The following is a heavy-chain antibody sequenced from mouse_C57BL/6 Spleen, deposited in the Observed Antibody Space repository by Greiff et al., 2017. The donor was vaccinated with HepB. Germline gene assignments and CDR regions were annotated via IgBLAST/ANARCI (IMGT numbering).Heavy chain of an antibody. CDR2: ISSGGDYI. V-gene: IGHV5-9-1*02. Sequence: EVQLVESGEGLVKPGGSLKLSCAASGFTFSSYAMSWVRQTPEKRLEWVAYISSGGDYIYYADTVKGRFTISRDNARNTLYLQMSSLKSEDTAMYYCTLGYDEGYYYAMDYWGQGTSVTVSS. CDR1: GFTFSSYA. J-gene: IGHJ4*01. D-gene: IGHD2-2*01. CDR3: TLGYDEGYYYAMDY.